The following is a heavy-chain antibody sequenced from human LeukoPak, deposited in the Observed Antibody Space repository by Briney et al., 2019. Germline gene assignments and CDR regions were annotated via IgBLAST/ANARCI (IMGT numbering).Heavy chain of an antibody. D-gene: IGHD2-15*01. V-gene: IGHV3-7*01. CDR3: ARARTSTSSAGSCYSN. CDR2: IKQDESEK. J-gene: IGHJ4*02. Sequence: GGSLRLSCAASGFAFSNYWMTWVRQAPGKGLEWVANIKQDESEKYYVDSVKGRFTISRDNAQNSLYLQMNSLTAEDTAVYYCARARTSTSSAGSCYSNWGQGTLVTVSS. CDR1: GFAFSNYW.